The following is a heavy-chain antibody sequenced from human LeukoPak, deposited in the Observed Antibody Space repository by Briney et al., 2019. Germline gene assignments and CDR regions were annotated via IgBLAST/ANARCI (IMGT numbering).Heavy chain of an antibody. CDR3: AADPPSKNYYDSSGVRFGYFDL. CDR2: IVVGSGNT. CDR1: GFTFTSSA. V-gene: IGHV1-58*01. J-gene: IGHJ2*01. D-gene: IGHD3-22*01. Sequence: SVKVSCTASGFTFTSSAVQWVRQARGQRLEWIGWIVVGSGNTNYAQKFQERVTITRDMSTSTAYMELSSLRSEDTAVYYCAADPPSKNYYDSSGVRFGYFDLWGRGTLVTVSS.